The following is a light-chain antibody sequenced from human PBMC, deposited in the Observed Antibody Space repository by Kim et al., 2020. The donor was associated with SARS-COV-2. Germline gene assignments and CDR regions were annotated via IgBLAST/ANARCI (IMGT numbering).Light chain of an antibody. V-gene: IGKV3-11*01. CDR3: QQRSNWRRT. J-gene: IGKJ1*01. Sequence: LSPGERATLSCRASQSVSSYLAWYQQKPGQAPRLLIYDASNRATGIPARFSGSGSGTDFTLTISSLEPEDFAVYYCQQRSNWRRTFGQGTKVDIK. CDR1: QSVSSY. CDR2: DAS.